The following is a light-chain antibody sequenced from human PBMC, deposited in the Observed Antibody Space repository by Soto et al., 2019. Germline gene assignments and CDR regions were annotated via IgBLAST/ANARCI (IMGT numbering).Light chain of an antibody. J-gene: IGKJ1*01. CDR2: DAS. CDR3: QQYNSYWRT. CDR1: QTISNW. V-gene: IGKV1-5*01. Sequence: DIQMTQYTSTLSASVGGRVTITCRASQTISNWLAWYQQKPGKAPKLLIYDASSLESGVPSRFSGSGSGTELTLTISSLQPDDFATYYCQQYNSYWRTFGQGSKVDVK.